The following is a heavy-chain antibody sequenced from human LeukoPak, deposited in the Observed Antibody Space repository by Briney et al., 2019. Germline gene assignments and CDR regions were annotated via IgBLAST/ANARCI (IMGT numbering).Heavy chain of an antibody. Sequence: KLDGSDKYYVDSVKGRFTISRDNAKNSLDLQMNSLRGEDTAVYFCVRGYSYGFVFDYWGQGTLVTVSS. CDR2: KLDGSDK. V-gene: IGHV3-7*01. D-gene: IGHD5-18*01. J-gene: IGHJ4*02. CDR3: VRGYSYGFVFDY.